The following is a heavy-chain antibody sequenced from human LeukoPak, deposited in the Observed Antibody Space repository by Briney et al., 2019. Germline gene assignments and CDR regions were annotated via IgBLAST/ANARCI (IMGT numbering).Heavy chain of an antibody. CDR3: ARDAKTWSYRRPYYFDY. J-gene: IGHJ4*02. D-gene: IGHD3-16*02. CDR2: ISSSSSYI. Sequence: GGTLRLSCAASGFTFSDYYMSWIRQAPGKGLEWVSSISSSSSYIYYADSVKGRFTISRDNAKNSLYLQMNSLRAEDTAVYYCARDAKTWSYRRPYYFDYWGQGTLVTVSS. V-gene: IGHV3-11*06. CDR1: GFTFSDYY.